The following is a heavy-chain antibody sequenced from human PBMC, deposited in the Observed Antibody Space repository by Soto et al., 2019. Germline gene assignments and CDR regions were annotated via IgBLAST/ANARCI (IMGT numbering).Heavy chain of an antibody. CDR2: ISAYNGNT. Sequence: ASVKVSCKASGYTFPSYGISWVRQAPGQGLEWMGWISAYNGNTNYAQKLQGRVTMTTDTSTSTAYMELRSLRSDDTAVYYWASRPTGFNAFDIWGQGTMVTVS. J-gene: IGHJ3*02. CDR1: GYTFPSYG. D-gene: IGHD4-4*01. CDR3: ASRPTGFNAFDI. V-gene: IGHV1-18*04.